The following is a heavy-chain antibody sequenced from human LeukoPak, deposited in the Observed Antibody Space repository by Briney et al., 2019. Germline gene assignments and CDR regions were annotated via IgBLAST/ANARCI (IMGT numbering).Heavy chain of an antibody. CDR3: AKGPISMVRGVTPTYYYYMDV. D-gene: IGHD3-10*01. V-gene: IGHV3-7*03. Sequence: GGSLRLSCAASGFTFSSYWMSWVRQAPGKGLEWVANIKQDGSEKYYVDSVKGRFTISRDNAKNSLYLQMNSLRAEDTAVYYCAKGPISMVRGVTPTYYYYMDVWGKGTAVTISS. CDR1: GFTFSSYW. CDR2: IKQDGSEK. J-gene: IGHJ6*03.